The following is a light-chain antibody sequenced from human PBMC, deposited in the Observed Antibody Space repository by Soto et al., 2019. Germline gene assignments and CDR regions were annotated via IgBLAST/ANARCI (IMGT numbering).Light chain of an antibody. CDR1: QSFSNNY. CDR3: QQYISSPLT. Sequence: EMVVTQSPGTLSLSPGERATLSCRASQSFSNNYLAWYQQKPGQAPRIVIYGASSRGTGIPDRFSASGSGTDFTLTISRLEPEDFAVYYCQQYISSPLTFGQGTKVEIK. CDR2: GAS. V-gene: IGKV3-20*01. J-gene: IGKJ1*01.